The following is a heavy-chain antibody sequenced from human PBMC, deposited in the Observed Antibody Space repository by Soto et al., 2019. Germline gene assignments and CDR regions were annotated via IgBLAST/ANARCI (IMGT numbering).Heavy chain of an antibody. CDR1: GFTFSTYG. CDR3: TRWIRSLNYDY. V-gene: IGHV3-33*01. J-gene: IGHJ4*02. D-gene: IGHD2-2*03. CDR2: IHHDGSNT. Sequence: QVQLVESGGGVVQPGTSLRLSGAASGFTFSTYGMHWVRQAPGKGLEWVASIHHDGSNTYYEATAKGRFTVSKDNSKNTLFLQMESLSVGDTAVYFCTRWIRSLNYDYWGQGTLLIGSS.